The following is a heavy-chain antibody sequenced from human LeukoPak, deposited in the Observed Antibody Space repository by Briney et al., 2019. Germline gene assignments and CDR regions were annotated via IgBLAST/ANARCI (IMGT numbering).Heavy chain of an antibody. CDR1: GFTFSSYW. CDR2: INSDGSST. Sequence: GGSLRLSCAASGFTFSSYWMHWVRQAPGKGLVWASRINSDGSSTSYADSVKGRFTISRDNAKNTLYLQMNSLRAEDTAVYYCASGGSSWYGYYYGMDVWGKGTTVTVSS. V-gene: IGHV3-74*01. J-gene: IGHJ6*04. D-gene: IGHD6-13*01. CDR3: ASGGSSWYGYYYGMDV.